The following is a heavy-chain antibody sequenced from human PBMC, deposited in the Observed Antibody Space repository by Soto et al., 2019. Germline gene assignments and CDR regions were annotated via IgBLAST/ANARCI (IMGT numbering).Heavy chain of an antibody. Sequence: GGSLSLSCEASGFRFSSFAMNCVRQAPGRGLEWVSYISDDGASIYYADSLKGRFTISRDNAKNSLSLQMNNLRAEDTAVYYCARENSVQAWLHHFDHWGLGTLVTVSS. CDR1: GFRFSSFA. J-gene: IGHJ4*02. CDR3: ARENSVQAWLHHFDH. V-gene: IGHV3-48*03. D-gene: IGHD5-18*01. CDR2: ISDDGASI.